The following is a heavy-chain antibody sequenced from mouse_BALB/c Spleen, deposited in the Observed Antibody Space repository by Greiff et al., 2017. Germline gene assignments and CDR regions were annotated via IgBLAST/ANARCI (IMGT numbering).Heavy chain of an antibody. CDR1: GFNIKDTY. V-gene: IGHV14-3*02. J-gene: IGHJ3*01. Sequence: EVQLHQSGAELVKPGASVKLSCTASGFNIKDTYMHWVKQRPEQGLEWIGRIDPANGNTKYDPKFQGKATITADTSSNTAYLQLSSLTSEDTAVYYCAEGRAYSPYWGQGTLVTVSA. CDR2: IDPANGNT. CDR3: AEGRAYSPY. D-gene: IGHD2-10*01.